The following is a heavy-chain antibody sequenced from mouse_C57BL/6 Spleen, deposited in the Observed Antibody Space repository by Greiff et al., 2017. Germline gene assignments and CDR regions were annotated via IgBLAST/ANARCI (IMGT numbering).Heavy chain of an antibody. D-gene: IGHD2-1*01. CDR2: ISSGSSTI. Sequence: VNVVESGGGLVKPGGSLKLSCAASGFTFSDYGMHWVRQAPEKGLEWVAYISSGSSTIYYADTVKGRFTISRDNAKNTLFLQMTSLRSEDTAMYYCARGGIYYGNYYAMDDWGQGTSVTVSS. J-gene: IGHJ4*01. CDR1: GFTFSDYG. CDR3: ARGGIYYGNYYAMDD. V-gene: IGHV5-17*01.